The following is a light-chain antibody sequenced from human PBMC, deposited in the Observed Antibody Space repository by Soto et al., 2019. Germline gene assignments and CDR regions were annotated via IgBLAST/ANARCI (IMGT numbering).Light chain of an antibody. CDR1: QSVSSY. CDR2: DAS. Sequence: EIVLTPSPSPLSFSPGERANLSRRASQSVSSYLAWYQQKPGQAPRLLIYDASNRATGIPARFSGSGSGTDFTLTISSLEPEDFAVYYCQQRSNWPITFGQGTRLEIK. CDR3: QQRSNWPIT. J-gene: IGKJ5*01. V-gene: IGKV3-11*01.